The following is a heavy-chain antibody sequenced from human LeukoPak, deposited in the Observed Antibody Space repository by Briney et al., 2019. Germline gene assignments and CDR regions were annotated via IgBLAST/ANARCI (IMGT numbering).Heavy chain of an antibody. D-gene: IGHD3-22*01. J-gene: IGHJ4*02. V-gene: IGHV3-33*01. CDR3: ARGVDYYDSSGTIDY. CDR1: GFTFSSYA. CDR2: VWYDGSKT. Sequence: HPGGSLRLSCAASGFTFSSYAMHWVRQAPGKGLEWVAVVWYDGSKTYSADSVKGRITISRDDSKNTLYLQMNSLRAEDTAVYYCARGVDYYDSSGTIDYWGQGTLVTASS.